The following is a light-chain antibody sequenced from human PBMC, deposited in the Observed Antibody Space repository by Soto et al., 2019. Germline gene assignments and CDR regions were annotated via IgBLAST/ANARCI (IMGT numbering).Light chain of an antibody. CDR2: GAS. Sequence: EIQLTQSPPTLSASVGDRVTITCRASQSIRYYLAWYQQMPGKAPKLLIYGASSLQSGVPSRFSGSGSGTEFTLTISSLQPDDFATYFCQHHNSYSQTFGQGTTVDIK. V-gene: IGKV1-5*01. J-gene: IGKJ1*01. CDR3: QHHNSYSQT. CDR1: QSIRYY.